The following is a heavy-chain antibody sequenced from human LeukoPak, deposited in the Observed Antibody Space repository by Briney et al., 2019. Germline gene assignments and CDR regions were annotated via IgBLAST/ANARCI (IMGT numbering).Heavy chain of an antibody. D-gene: IGHD4-17*01. CDR3: AKDRALYGDYFDY. Sequence: GRSLRLSCAASGFTFSSYGMHWVRQAPGKGLEWVAVISYDGSNKYYEDSVKGRFTISRDNSKNTLYLQMNSLRAEHTAVYYCAKDRALYGDYFDYWGQGTLVTVSS. CDR1: GFTFSSYG. CDR2: ISYDGSNK. J-gene: IGHJ4*02. V-gene: IGHV3-30*18.